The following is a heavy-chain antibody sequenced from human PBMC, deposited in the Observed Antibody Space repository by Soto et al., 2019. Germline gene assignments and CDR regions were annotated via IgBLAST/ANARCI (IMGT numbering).Heavy chain of an antibody. CDR1: GGSISSGGYS. CDR2: IYHSGST. CDR3: ARGIAAADWFDP. D-gene: IGHD6-13*01. V-gene: IGHV4-30-2*01. Sequence: TLSLTCAVSGGSISSGGYSWSWIRQPPGKGLEWIGYIYHSGSTYYNPSLKSRVTISVDRSKNQFSLKLSSVTAADTAVYYCARGIAAADWFDPWGQGTLVTVSS. J-gene: IGHJ5*02.